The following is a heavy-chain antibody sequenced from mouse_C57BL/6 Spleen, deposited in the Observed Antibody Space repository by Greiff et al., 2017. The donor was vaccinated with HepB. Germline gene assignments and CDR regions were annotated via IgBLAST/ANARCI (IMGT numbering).Heavy chain of an antibody. CDR2: IDPSDSYT. V-gene: IGHV1-69*01. CDR1: GYTFTSYW. J-gene: IGHJ4*01. D-gene: IGHD1-3*01. CDR3: ARKRVKGMDY. Sequence: VQLQQPGAELVMPGASVKLSCKASGYTFTSYWMHWVKQRPGQGLEWIGEIDPSDSYTNYNQKFKGKSTLTVDKSSSTAYMQLSSLTSEDSAVYYCARKRVKGMDYWGQGTSVTVSS.